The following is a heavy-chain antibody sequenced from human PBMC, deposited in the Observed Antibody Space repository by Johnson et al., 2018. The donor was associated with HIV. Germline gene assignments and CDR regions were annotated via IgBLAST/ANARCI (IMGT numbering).Heavy chain of an antibody. Sequence: QMQLVESGGGVVQPGRSLRLSCAASGVTFSSHAMHWVRQAPCKGLDWVTVISYDGYNKYSADSVKGRFTISRDNSKNTLYLQMNSLRTEDTAVYYCARPDSGRYRDAFDIWGQGTMVTVSS. V-gene: IGHV3-30-3*01. CDR1: GVTFSSHA. CDR2: ISYDGYNK. CDR3: ARPDSGRYRDAFDI. D-gene: IGHD1-26*01. J-gene: IGHJ3*02.